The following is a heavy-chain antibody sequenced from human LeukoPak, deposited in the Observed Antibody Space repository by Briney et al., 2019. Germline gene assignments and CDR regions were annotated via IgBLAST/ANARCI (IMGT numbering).Heavy chain of an antibody. D-gene: IGHD3-22*01. CDR3: ARDLIVVVGDVFDL. CDR1: GYTFTSYD. Sequence: ASVKVSCKASGYTFTSYDINWVRQATGQGLEWMGWVSPSSGHTNYTQNLQDRVTMTTDTPTNTAYMELRSLRSDDTAAYYCARDLIVVVGDVFDLWGQGTMVTVSS. J-gene: IGHJ3*01. CDR2: VSPSSGHT. V-gene: IGHV1-18*01.